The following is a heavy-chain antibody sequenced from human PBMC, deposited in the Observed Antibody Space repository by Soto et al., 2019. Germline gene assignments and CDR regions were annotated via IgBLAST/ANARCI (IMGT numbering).Heavy chain of an antibody. CDR2: ISAYNGNT. CDR3: ARDLGIAVAVGWFDP. Sequence: GASVKVSCKASGYTFTSYGSSWVRQAPGQGLEWMGWISAYNGNTNYAQKLQGRVTMTTDTSTSTAYMELRSLRSDDTAVYYCARDLGIAVAVGWFDPWGQGTLVTVSS. D-gene: IGHD6-19*01. CDR1: GYTFTSYG. V-gene: IGHV1-18*01. J-gene: IGHJ5*02.